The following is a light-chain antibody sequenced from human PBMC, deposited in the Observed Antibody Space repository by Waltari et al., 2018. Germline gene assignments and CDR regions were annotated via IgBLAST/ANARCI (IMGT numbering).Light chain of an antibody. CDR2: RGR. Sequence: HAAPTPSPSLSSDLRQTATLTCIGSTYTVGNQRAARLQQHQGQPPKLLVHRGRKRRLGIPERFSASRSDNVATLTINGLQPEDEAVYHCSAWDTALGAWVFGGGTSLTVL. CDR3: SAWDTALGAWV. V-gene: IGLV10-54*04. J-gene: IGLJ3*02. CDR1: TYTVGNQR.